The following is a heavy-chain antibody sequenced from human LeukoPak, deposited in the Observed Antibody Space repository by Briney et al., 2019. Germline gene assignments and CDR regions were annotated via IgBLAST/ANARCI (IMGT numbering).Heavy chain of an antibody. Sequence: PGGSLRLSCAASGFTVSSNYMSWVRQAPGKGLEWVANINPAGSEKYYVDSVKGRFTISRDNAENSLYLQMNSLRAADTAVYYCARGGAIMVAYWGQGTLVTVSS. CDR1: GFTVSSNY. J-gene: IGHJ4*02. CDR3: ARGGAIMVAY. V-gene: IGHV3-7*05. D-gene: IGHD3-10*01. CDR2: INPAGSEK.